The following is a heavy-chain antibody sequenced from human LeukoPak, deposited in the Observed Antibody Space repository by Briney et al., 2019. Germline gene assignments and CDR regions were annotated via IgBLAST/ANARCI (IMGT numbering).Heavy chain of an antibody. D-gene: IGHD6-19*01. CDR2: ISGSGGST. CDR3: AKAATHSSGWYGEDY. V-gene: IGHV3-23*01. J-gene: IGHJ4*02. Sequence: GGSLRLSCAASGFTFSSYAMHWVRQAPGKGLEWVSAISGSGGSTYYADSVKGRFTISRDNSKNTLYLQMNSLRAEDTAVYYCAKAATHSSGWYGEDYWGQGTLVTVSS. CDR1: GFTFSSYA.